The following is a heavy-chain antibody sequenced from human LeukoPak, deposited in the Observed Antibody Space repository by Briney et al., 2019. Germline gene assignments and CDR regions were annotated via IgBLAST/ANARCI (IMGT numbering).Heavy chain of an antibody. CDR3: ARVAHRYCSSTSCYND. CDR1: GGSISSHY. CDR2: IYYSGST. Sequence: SETLSLTCTVSGGSISSHYWNWIRQPPGKGLEWIGYIYYSGSTNYNPSLKSRVTISVDTSKNQFSLKLSSVTAADTAVYYCARVAHRYCSSTSCYNDWGQGTLVTVSS. J-gene: IGHJ4*02. D-gene: IGHD2-2*02. V-gene: IGHV4-59*08.